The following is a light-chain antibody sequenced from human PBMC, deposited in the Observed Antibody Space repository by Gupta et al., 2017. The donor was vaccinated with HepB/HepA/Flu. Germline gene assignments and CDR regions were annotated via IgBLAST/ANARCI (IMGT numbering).Light chain of an antibody. V-gene: IGKV3-20*01. J-gene: IGKJ1*01. CDR1: QSLTSNY. Sequence: EIVLTQSPATLSLSPGERATLSCRASQSLTSNYLAWYQQKPGQPPRLLIYGASTRATDIPDRFSGSGSGTDFTLTISRLEPEDFAVYYCQQYGTSPSWTFGQGTKVEIK. CDR2: GAS. CDR3: QQYGTSPSWT.